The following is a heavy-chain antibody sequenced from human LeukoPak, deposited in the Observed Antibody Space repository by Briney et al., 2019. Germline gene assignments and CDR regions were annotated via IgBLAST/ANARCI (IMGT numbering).Heavy chain of an antibody. V-gene: IGHV1-18*01. CDR3: ARTYYYGSGSYYNVGRYYYMDV. CDR2: ISAYNGNT. D-gene: IGHD3-10*01. CDR1: GYTFTSYG. J-gene: IGHJ6*03. Sequence: ASVKVSCKASGYTFTSYGISWVRQAPGQGLEWMGWISAYNGNTNYAQKLQGRVTMTTDTSTSTAYMELRSLRSDDTAVYYCARTYYYGSGSYYNVGRYYYMDVRGKGTTVTISS.